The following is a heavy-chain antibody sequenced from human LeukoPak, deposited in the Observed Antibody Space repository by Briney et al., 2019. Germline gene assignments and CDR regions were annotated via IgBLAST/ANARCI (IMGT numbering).Heavy chain of an antibody. J-gene: IGHJ4*02. Sequence: PSETLSLTCAVYGGSFSGYYWSWIRQPPGKGLEWIGEINHSGSTNYNPSLKSRVTISVDTSQNQFSLKLSSVTAADTAVYYCARGREEFYYDSSGYYYFDNWGQGNLVTVSS. CDR3: ARGREEFYYDSSGYYYFDN. V-gene: IGHV4-34*01. CDR2: INHSGST. CDR1: GGSFSGYY. D-gene: IGHD3-22*01.